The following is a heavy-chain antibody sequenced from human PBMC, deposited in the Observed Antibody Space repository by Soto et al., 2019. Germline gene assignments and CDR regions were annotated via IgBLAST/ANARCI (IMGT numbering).Heavy chain of an antibody. D-gene: IGHD4-4*01. CDR2: ITSHNGRT. V-gene: IGHV1-18*04. J-gene: IGHJ4*02. CDR3: ARERLEELQNILPYFAN. CDR1: GYTFTSFT. Sequence: ASVKVSCKASGYTFTSFTVSWVRQAPGQGLEWMGSITSHNGRTEYAQKFQGRVTMTRDTSTSTVYMELKSLRFDDTAVYYCARERLEELQNILPYFANWGQGSPVTVSS.